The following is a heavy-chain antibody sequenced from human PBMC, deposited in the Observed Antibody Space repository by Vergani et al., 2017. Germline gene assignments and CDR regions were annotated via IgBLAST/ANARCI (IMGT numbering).Heavy chain of an antibody. Sequence: QVQLQQWGAGLLKPSETLSLTCAVSGGSFSGYYWSWIRQPPGKGLEWIGEINHSGSTNYNPSLKSRVTISVETSKNQFSLKLSTVTAADTAVYYCARVRYSLHYYYGMDVWGQGTTVTVSS. D-gene: IGHD5-18*01. CDR2: INHSGST. V-gene: IGHV4-34*01. CDR3: ARVRYSLHYYYGMDV. J-gene: IGHJ6*02. CDR1: GGSFSGYY.